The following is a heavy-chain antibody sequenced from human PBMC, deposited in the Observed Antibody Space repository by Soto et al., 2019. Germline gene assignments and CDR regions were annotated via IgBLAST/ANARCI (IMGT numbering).Heavy chain of an antibody. Sequence: GVSLRLSCAASGFTFSNDAMSWVRQAPGKGLEWVSAISGSGGSAYYADSVKGRFTISRDNSKITLYLQMNSLRADDTAVYYCARAFCSGGSCHGGYFESWGQGTQVTVSS. CDR1: GFTFSNDA. CDR3: ARAFCSGGSCHGGYFES. D-gene: IGHD2-15*01. V-gene: IGHV3-23*01. CDR2: ISGSGGSA. J-gene: IGHJ4*02.